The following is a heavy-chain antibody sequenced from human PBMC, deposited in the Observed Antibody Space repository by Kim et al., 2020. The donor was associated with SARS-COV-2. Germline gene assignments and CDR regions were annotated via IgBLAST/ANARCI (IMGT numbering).Heavy chain of an antibody. D-gene: IGHD6-19*01. Sequence: SETLSLTCAVYGGSFSGYYWSWIRQPPGKGLEWIGEINHSGSTNYNPSLKSRVTISVDTSKNQFSLKLSYVTAADTAVYYCSRERSGWFSPRMTWFDPWG. CDR1: GGSFSGYY. J-gene: IGHJ5*02. CDR2: INHSGST. V-gene: IGHV4-34*01. CDR3: SRERSGWFSPRMTWFDP.